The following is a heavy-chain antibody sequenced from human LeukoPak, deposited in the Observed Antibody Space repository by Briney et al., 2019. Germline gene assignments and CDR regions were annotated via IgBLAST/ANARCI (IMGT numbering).Heavy chain of an antibody. CDR3: ARGAPNIGGYRVDV. D-gene: IGHD1-26*01. V-gene: IGHV3-74*01. CDR2: IKSDGSST. J-gene: IGHJ6*02. Sequence: GGSLRLSCAASGFSFSSYWMHWVRQAPGKGPVWVSRIKSDGSSTNYADSVKGRFTISRDNAKNTLYLQMNSLRADDTAVFYCARGAPNIGGYRVDVWGQGTTVTVSS. CDR1: GFSFSSYW.